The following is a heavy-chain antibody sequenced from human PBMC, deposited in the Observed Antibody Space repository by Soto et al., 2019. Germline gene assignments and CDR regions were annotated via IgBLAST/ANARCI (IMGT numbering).Heavy chain of an antibody. D-gene: IGHD2-2*01. Sequence: SVKVSCNASGGTFSSYAISWVRQAPGQGLEWMGGIIPIFGTVNYAQKFQGRVTITADESTSTAYMELSSLRSEDTAVYYCARHDCSSSSCYYYYYYGMDVWGQGTTVTVSS. CDR2: IIPIFGTV. CDR3: ARHDCSSSSCYYYYYYGMDV. CDR1: GGTFSSYA. V-gene: IGHV1-69*13. J-gene: IGHJ6*01.